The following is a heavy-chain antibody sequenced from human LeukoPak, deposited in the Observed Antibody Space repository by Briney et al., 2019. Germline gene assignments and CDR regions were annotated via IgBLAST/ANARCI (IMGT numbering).Heavy chain of an antibody. CDR3: ARELRGSSFYYYYYGMDV. V-gene: IGHV3-30-3*01. CDR2: ISYDGSNK. CDR1: GFTFSSYA. D-gene: IGHD6-6*01. Sequence: PGGSLRLSCAASGFTFSSYAMHWVRQAPGKGLEWVAVISYDGSNKYYADSVKGRFTISRDNSKSTLYLQMNSLRAEDTAVYYCARELRGSSFYYYYYGMDVWGQGTTVTVSS. J-gene: IGHJ6*02.